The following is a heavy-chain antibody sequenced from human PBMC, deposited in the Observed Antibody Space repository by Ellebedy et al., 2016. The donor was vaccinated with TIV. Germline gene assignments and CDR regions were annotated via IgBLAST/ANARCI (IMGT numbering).Heavy chain of an antibody. Sequence: SGTLSLTCAVSGGSISSNNWWSWVRQPPGKGLEWIGEIYHSGSTNYNSSLKSRVTLSLDKSKSQFYVRLSSVTAADTAVYHCARVRYTSDWYAAFDIWGQGTMVTVS. CDR2: IYHSGST. CDR3: ARVRYTSDWYAAFDI. V-gene: IGHV4-4*02. D-gene: IGHD6-19*01. J-gene: IGHJ3*02. CDR1: GGSISSNNW.